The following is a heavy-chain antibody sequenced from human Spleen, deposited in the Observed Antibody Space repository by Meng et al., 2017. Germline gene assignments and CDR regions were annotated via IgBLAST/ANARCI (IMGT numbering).Heavy chain of an antibody. CDR1: GFTFSSFG. V-gene: IGHV3-30*01. CDR2: ISYDGREK. CDR3: AREVGSSSSSYFDL. J-gene: IGHJ2*01. D-gene: IGHD6-6*01. Sequence: GGSLRLSCAASGFTFSSFGIHWVRQAPGKGLEWVAVISYDGREKYYGDSVKGRFTISRDNSQNMLYLQMNSLRPEDTAVFYCAREVGSSSSSYFDLWGRGTLVTVSS.